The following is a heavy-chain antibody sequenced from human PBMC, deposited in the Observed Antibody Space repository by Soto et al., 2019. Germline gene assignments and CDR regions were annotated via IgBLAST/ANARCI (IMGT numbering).Heavy chain of an antibody. CDR2: IWYDGSNK. CDR1: GFTFSSYG. Sequence: GGSLRLSCAASGFTFSSYGMHWVRQAPGKGLEWVAVIWYDGSNKYYADSVKGRFTVSRDNAKNSQYLQMNSLRDEDTAVYYCTREDILGARSFDYWGQGTLVTVSS. CDR3: TREDILGARSFDY. D-gene: IGHD1-26*01. V-gene: IGHV3-33*01. J-gene: IGHJ4*02.